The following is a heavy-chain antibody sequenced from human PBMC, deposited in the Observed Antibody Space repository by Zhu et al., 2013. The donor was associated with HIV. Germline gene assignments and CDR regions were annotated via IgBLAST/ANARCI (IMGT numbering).Heavy chain of an antibody. D-gene: IGHD1-26*01. Sequence: QVYLEQSGAEVKKPGASVKVSCKASGYTFTGYYMHWVRQAPGQGLEWMGWINPNSGGTNYAQKFQGRVTMTRDTSISTAYMELSSLRSEDTAVYYCARVGRTTYYYYYMDVWGEGTTVTVSS. J-gene: IGHJ6*03. CDR2: INPNSGGT. CDR1: GYTFTGYY. CDR3: ARVGRTTYYYYYMDV. V-gene: IGHV1-2*02.